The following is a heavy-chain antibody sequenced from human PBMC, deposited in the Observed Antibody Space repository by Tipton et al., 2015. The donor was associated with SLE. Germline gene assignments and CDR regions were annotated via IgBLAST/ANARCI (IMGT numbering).Heavy chain of an antibody. V-gene: IGHV3-23*01. CDR1: GGSVSSGSYY. CDR2: ISGSGGST. D-gene: IGHD6-13*01. CDR3: AKDRRQQLVREGHAFDI. Sequence: LSLTCTVSGGSVSSGSYYWSWVRQAPGKGLEWVSAISGSGGSTYYADSVKGRFTISRDNSKNTLYLQMNSLRAEDTAVYYCAKDRRQQLVREGHAFDIWGQGTMVTVSS. J-gene: IGHJ3*02.